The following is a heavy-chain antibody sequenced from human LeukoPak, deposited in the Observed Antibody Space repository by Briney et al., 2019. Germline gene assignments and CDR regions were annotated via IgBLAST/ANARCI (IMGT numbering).Heavy chain of an antibody. CDR1: GYSFTSYW. J-gene: IGHJ5*02. Sequence: GESLKISCKGSGYSFTSYWIGWVRQMPGKGLEWMGIIYPGDSNTRYSPSFQGQVTISADKSISTAHLQWSSLKASDTAMYYCARGVSGDYLWFDPWGQGTLVTVSS. D-gene: IGHD4-17*01. CDR3: ARGVSGDYLWFDP. CDR2: IYPGDSNT. V-gene: IGHV5-51*03.